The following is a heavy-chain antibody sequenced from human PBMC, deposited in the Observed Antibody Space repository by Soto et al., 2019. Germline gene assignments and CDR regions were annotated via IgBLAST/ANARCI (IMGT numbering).Heavy chain of an antibody. CDR1: GGSMSSSTYY. J-gene: IGHJ4*02. D-gene: IGHD3-3*01. CDR3: ARHKRITVFGVAHRRGIFDF. Sequence: ASETLSLTCTFAGGSMSSSTYYWGWIRQPPGKGLEWIGGMDYSGRAYYNPSLKSRVTISVDTSKNRFSLRLSSVTAADTAVYYCARHKRITVFGVAHRRGIFDFWGQGDLVTVSS. CDR2: MDYSGRA. V-gene: IGHV4-39*01.